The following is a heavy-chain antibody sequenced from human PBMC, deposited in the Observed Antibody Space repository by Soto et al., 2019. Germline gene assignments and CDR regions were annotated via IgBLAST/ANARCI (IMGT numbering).Heavy chain of an antibody. CDR2: INHSGST. Sequence: PSETLSLTCAVYGGSFSGYYWSWIRQPPGKGLEWIGEINHSGSTNYNPSLKSRVTISVDTSKNQFSLKLSSVTAADTAVYYCARGLAVDSSGWYYFDYWGQGTLVTVSS. CDR3: ARGLAVDSSGWYYFDY. J-gene: IGHJ4*02. D-gene: IGHD6-19*01. V-gene: IGHV4-34*01. CDR1: GGSFSGYY.